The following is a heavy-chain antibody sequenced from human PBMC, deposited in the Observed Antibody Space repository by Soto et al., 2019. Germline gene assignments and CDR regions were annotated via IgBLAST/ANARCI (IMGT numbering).Heavy chain of an antibody. J-gene: IGHJ6*04. CDR2: ISGYNGDA. Sequence: ASVKVSCKASGYTFTRYGISWVRQAPGQGLEWMGWISGYNGDANYAQRFQGRVSMTIDTSTTTAYMEIRTLTPDDTAVYFCAKNGQPPYYYYGLDVWGKGTTVTVSS. CDR3: AKNGQPPYYYYGLDV. D-gene: IGHD2-8*01. CDR1: GYTFTRYG. V-gene: IGHV1-18*01.